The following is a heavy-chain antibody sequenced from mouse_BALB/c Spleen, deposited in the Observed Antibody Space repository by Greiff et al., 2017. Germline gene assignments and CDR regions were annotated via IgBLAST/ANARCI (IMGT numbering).Heavy chain of an antibody. Sequence: QVHVKQSGAELMKPGASVKISCKATGYTFSSYWIEWVKQRPGHGLEWIGEILPGSGSTNYNEKFKGKATFTADTSSNTAYMQLSSLTSEDSAVYYCARLLLRSWYFDVWGAGTTVTVSS. CDR3: ARLLLRSWYFDV. CDR2: ILPGSGST. D-gene: IGHD1-1*01. V-gene: IGHV1-9*01. CDR1: GYTFSSYW. J-gene: IGHJ1*01.